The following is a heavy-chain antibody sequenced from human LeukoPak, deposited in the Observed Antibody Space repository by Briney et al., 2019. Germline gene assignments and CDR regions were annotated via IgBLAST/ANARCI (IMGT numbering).Heavy chain of an antibody. CDR2: INSDGSST. J-gene: IGHJ3*02. V-gene: IGHV3-74*01. D-gene: IGHD1-26*01. Sequence: GGSLRLSCAASGFTFSSYWMHWVRQAPGKGLVWVSRINSDGSSTSYADSVKGRFTISRDNAKNTLYLQMNSLRAEDTAVYYCASTYSGSYGDAFDIWGQGTMVTASS. CDR3: ASTYSGSYGDAFDI. CDR1: GFTFSSYW.